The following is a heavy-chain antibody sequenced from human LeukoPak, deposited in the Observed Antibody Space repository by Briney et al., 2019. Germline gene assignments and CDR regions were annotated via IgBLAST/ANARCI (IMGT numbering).Heavy chain of an antibody. D-gene: IGHD3-16*02. J-gene: IGHJ4*02. CDR2: IHCGGST. CDR1: GFTDRSNY. CDR3: ARGFEAVRFDY. V-gene: IGHV3-66*01. Sequence: GGSLRLSCAVSGFTDRSNYMSWVSQPPGKGLEWVSVIHCGGSTYYADSAKGRFTISRDNSKNTLYLQMNSVRAEDTAVYYCARGFEAVRFDYWGQGTLVTVSS.